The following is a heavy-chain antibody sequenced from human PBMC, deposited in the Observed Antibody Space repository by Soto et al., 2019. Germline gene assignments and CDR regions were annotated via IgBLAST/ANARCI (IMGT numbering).Heavy chain of an antibody. Sequence: SGPTGEPTETLTLTCTVSGFSLSNARMGVSWIRQPPGKALEWLAHIFSNDEKSYSTSLKSRLTISKDTSKSQVVLTMTNMDPVDTATYYCARAAPTSYYYYGMAVWGQGTTVTVSS. CDR3: ARAAPTSYYYYGMAV. CDR2: IFSNDEK. CDR1: GFSLSNARMG. V-gene: IGHV2-26*01. D-gene: IGHD2-15*01. J-gene: IGHJ6*02.